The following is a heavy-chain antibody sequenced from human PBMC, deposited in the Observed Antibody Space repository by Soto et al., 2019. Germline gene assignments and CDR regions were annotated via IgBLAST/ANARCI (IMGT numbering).Heavy chain of an antibody. CDR3: ATXXPYFSLLYGMDV. CDR1: GYTPTELS. CDR2: FDPEDGET. Sequence: ASVKVSCKVSGYTPTELSMHWVRQAPGKGLEWMGGFDPEDGETIYAQKFQGRVTMTEDTSTDTAYMELSSLRSEDTAVYYCATXXPYFSLLYGMDVWGQGTTVTVSS. D-gene: IGHD3-9*01. J-gene: IGHJ6*02. V-gene: IGHV1-24*01.